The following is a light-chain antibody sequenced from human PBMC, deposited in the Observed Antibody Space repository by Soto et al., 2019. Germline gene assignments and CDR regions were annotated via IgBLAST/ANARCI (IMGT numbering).Light chain of an antibody. J-gene: IGLJ3*02. CDR1: SSDVGGYNY. V-gene: IGLV2-8*01. Sequence: QSALTQPPSASGSPGQSVTISCTGTSSDVGGYNYVSWYQQHPGKVPKLMIYEVTKRPSGVPYRFSGSKSGNTASLTVSGLQAEDEAEYYCSSYAGSNILLFGGGTKLTVL. CDR3: SSYAGSNILL. CDR2: EVT.